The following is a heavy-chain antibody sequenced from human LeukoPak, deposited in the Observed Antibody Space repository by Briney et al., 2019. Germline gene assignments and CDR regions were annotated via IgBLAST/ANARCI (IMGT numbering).Heavy chain of an antibody. CDR2: IYYSGST. Sequence: ASQTLSLTCTVSGGSISSGGYYWSWIRQHPGKGLEWIGYIYYSGSTYYNPSLKSRVTISVDTSKNQFSLKLSSVTAADTAVYYCARDREVGATYYFDHWGQGTLVTVSS. CDR1: GGSISSGGYY. D-gene: IGHD1-26*01. V-gene: IGHV4-31*03. CDR3: ARDREVGATYYFDH. J-gene: IGHJ4*02.